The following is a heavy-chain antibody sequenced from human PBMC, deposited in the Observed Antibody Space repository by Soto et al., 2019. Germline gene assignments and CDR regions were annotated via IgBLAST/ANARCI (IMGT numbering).Heavy chain of an antibody. J-gene: IGHJ5*02. CDR2: IYYSGST. D-gene: IGHD4-17*01. V-gene: IGHV4-59*01. CDR3: ARVDDYGDQGGASWFDP. Sequence: QVQLQESGPGLVKPSETLSLTCTVSGGSISSYYWSWIRQPPGKGLEWIGYIYYSGSTNYNPSLKSRVTISVDTSKNQFSLKLSSVTAADTAVYYCARVDDYGDQGGASWFDPWGQGTLVTVSS. CDR1: GGSISSYY.